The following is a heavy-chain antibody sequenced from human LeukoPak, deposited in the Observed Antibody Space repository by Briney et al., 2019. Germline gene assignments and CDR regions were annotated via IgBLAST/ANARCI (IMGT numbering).Heavy chain of an antibody. J-gene: IGHJ3*02. CDR3: ARGNRGADAFDI. CDR2: MNPNSGNT. V-gene: IGHV1-8*01. CDR1: GYTFTSYD. Sequence: ASVKVSCKASGYTFTSYDINWVRQATGQGLEWMGWMNPNSGNTGYAQKFQGRVIMTRNTSISTAYMELSSLRSEDTAVYYCARGNRGADAFDIWGQGTMVTVSS. D-gene: IGHD2/OR15-2a*01.